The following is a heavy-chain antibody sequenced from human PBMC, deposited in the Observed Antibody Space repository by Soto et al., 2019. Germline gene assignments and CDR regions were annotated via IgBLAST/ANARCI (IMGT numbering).Heavy chain of an antibody. Sequence: GGSLRLSCAASGFIFSSYSMNWVRQAPGKGLEWVSYISSSSTIYYADSVKGRFTISRDNAKNSLYLQMNSLRAEDTAVYYCTRPKNELRFYSYNRIDVWGQGTTVTVSS. CDR2: ISSSSTI. V-gene: IGHV3-48*01. CDR1: GFIFSSYS. CDR3: TRPKNELRFYSYNRIDV. D-gene: IGHD5-12*01. J-gene: IGHJ6*02.